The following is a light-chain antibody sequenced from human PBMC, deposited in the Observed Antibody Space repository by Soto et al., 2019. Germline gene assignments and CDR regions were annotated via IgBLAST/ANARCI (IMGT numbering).Light chain of an antibody. V-gene: IGLV1-40*01. CDR3: QSYDSSLSGDWV. CDR1: SSNIGAGYD. J-gene: IGLJ3*02. Sequence: QSVLTQPPSVSGAPGQRVTISCTGSSSNIGAGYDVHWYQQLPGTAPKLLIYGNSNRPSGVPDRLSGSKSGTSASLAITGLQAEDEADYYCQSYDSSLSGDWVFGGGTKLTV. CDR2: GNS.